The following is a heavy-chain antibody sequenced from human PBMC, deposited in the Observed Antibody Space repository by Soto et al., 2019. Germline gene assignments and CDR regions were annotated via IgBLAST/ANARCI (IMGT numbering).Heavy chain of an antibody. CDR2: ISGSGGST. Sequence: EVQLLESGGGLVQPGGSLRLSCAASGFTFTNYAMRWVRQAPGKGLEWVSVISGSGGSTYYADSVKGRITISRDNSKNTLYLQMTSLRAEDTAVYYCAKDRTGGGYYYSDMDVWGQGTTVTVSS. J-gene: IGHJ6*02. CDR3: AKDRTGGGYYYSDMDV. D-gene: IGHD3-16*01. V-gene: IGHV3-23*01. CDR1: GFTFTNYA.